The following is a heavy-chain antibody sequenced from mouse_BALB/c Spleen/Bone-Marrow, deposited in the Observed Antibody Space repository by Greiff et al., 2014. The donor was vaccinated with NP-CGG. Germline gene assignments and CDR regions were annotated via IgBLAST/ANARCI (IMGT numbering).Heavy chain of an antibody. D-gene: IGHD1-1*01. CDR3: ASYYHGSRYGFSY. J-gene: IGHJ3*01. CDR2: IDPANGNT. V-gene: IGHV14-3*02. Sequence: VHVKQSGAELVKPGASVKLSCTASGFNIKDTYMHWVKQRPEQGLEWIGRIDPANGNTKYDPKFQGKATITADTSSNTAYLQLSRLTSEDTAVYYWASYYHGSRYGFSYWGQGTLVTVSA. CDR1: GFNIKDTY.